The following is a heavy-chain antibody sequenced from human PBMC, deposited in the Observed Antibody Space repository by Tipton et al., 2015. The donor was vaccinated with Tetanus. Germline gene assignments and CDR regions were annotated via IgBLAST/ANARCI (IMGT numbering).Heavy chain of an antibody. CDR1: GFTFSGSA. D-gene: IGHD2-8*02. Sequence: SLRLSCAASGFTFSGSAMHWVRQASGKGLEWVGRIRSKANSYATAYAASVKGRFTISRDDSKNTAYLQMNSLKTEDTAVYYCAKGTGYYGMDVWGQGTTVTVSS. CDR3: AKGTGYYGMDV. V-gene: IGHV3-73*01. J-gene: IGHJ6*02. CDR2: IRSKANSYAT.